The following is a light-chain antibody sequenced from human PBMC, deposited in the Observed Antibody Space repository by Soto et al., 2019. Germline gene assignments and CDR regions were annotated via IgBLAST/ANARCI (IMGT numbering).Light chain of an antibody. CDR3: QQRHNWRDT. CDR2: ETS. J-gene: IGKJ5*01. V-gene: IGKV3-11*01. CDR1: QSVSSN. Sequence: EIVLTQSPGTLSSSPGERATLSCRASQSVSSNLAWYQQKPGQAPRLLMYETSRRATGIPARFSGSGSGTDFTLTISSLEPEDFAVYYCQQRHNWRDTFGQGTRLEIK.